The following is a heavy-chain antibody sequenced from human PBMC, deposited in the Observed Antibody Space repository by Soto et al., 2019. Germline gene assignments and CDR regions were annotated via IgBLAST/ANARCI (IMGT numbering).Heavy chain of an antibody. Sequence: EMQLLESGGDLVQPGGSLRLSCAASGFAFSNDAMTWVRQAPGKGLEYVSAISGSGINTYYADSMKGRFIISTDNSRNTLFLHIDSLRAEDTAVYYCAKDRDDIEMVDAFEMWGQGTMVTVSS. CDR3: AKDRDDIEMVDAFEM. CDR2: ISGSGINT. D-gene: IGHD2-15*01. V-gene: IGHV3-23*01. J-gene: IGHJ3*02. CDR1: GFAFSNDA.